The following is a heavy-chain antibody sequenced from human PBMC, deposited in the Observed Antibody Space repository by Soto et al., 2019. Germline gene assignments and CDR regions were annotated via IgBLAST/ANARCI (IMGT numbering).Heavy chain of an antibody. CDR3: AREGTPSTSGYDGGYWFDP. Sequence: QVQLQESGPGLVKPSQTLSLTCTVSGGSISSGGYYWSWIRQHPGKGLEWIGYIYYSGSTYYNPSLMSRVTKSVDTSKNQFSLKLSSVTAADTAVYYCAREGTPSTSGYDGGYWFDPWGQGTLVTVSS. CDR2: IYYSGST. D-gene: IGHD5-12*01. V-gene: IGHV4-31*03. J-gene: IGHJ5*02. CDR1: GGSISSGGYY.